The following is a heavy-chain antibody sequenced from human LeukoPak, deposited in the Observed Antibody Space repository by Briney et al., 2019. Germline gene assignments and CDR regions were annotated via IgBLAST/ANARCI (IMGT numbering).Heavy chain of an antibody. J-gene: IGHJ4*02. CDR3: ARVYGDPGGY. Sequence: PSETLSLTCAVYGGSFSGYYWSWIRQPPGKGLEWIGEINHSGSTNYNPSLKSRVTISVDTSKNQFSLKLSSVTAADTAVYYCARVYGDPGGYWGPGTLVTVSS. CDR1: GGSFSGYY. V-gene: IGHV4-34*01. CDR2: INHSGST. D-gene: IGHD4-17*01.